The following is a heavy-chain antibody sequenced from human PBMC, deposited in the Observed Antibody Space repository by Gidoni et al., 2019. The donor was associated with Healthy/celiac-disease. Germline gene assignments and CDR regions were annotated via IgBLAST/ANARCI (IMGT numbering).Heavy chain of an antibody. Sequence: EVQLLESGGGLVQPGGSLRLSCSASGFTFSSYAMSWVRQAPGAGLEWVSAISGSGGSTYYADSVKGRFTISRDNSKNTLYLQMNSLRAEDTAVYYCAKGSEVGSGSYYTMIYYYYGMDVWGQGTTVTVSS. V-gene: IGHV3-23*01. CDR1: GFTFSSYA. D-gene: IGHD3-10*01. CDR3: AKGSEVGSGSYYTMIYYYYGMDV. CDR2: ISGSGGST. J-gene: IGHJ6*02.